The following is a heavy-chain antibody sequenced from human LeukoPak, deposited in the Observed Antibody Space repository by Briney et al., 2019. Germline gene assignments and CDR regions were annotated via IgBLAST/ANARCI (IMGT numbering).Heavy chain of an antibody. D-gene: IGHD3-22*01. CDR1: GFTFSNAW. J-gene: IGHJ3*01. Sequence: GGSLRLSRAASGFTFSNAWMSWVRQAPGKGLEWVGRIKSKTDGGTTDYAAPVKGRFTISRDDSKNTLYLQMNSLKTEDTAVYYCTTYYYDSSGYTVSSRWGQGTMVTVSS. CDR2: IKSKTDGGTT. V-gene: IGHV3-15*01. CDR3: TTYYYDSSGYTVSSR.